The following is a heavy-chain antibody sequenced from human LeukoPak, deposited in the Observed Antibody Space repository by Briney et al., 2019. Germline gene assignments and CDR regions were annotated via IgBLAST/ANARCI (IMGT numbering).Heavy chain of an antibody. CDR1: GGSISSYY. V-gene: IGHV4-59*01. CDR3: ARRDTNDAFDI. J-gene: IGHJ3*02. CDR2: IYYSGST. Sequence: PSETLSLTCTVSGGSISSYYWSWIRQPPGKGLEWIGYIYYSGSTNYNPSLKSRVTISVDTSKNQFPLKLSSVTAADTAVYYCARRDTNDAFDIWGQGTMVTVSS.